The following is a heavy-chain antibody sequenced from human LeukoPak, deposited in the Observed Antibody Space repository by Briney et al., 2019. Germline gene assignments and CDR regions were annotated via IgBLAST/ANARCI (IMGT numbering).Heavy chain of an antibody. D-gene: IGHD6-19*01. CDR1: GFTFRSYG. CDR3: ATAVASSSDWYADY. J-gene: IGHJ4*02. Sequence: PGRSLRLSCAASGFTFRSYGMHWVRQAPGKGLEWVAVIWYDGSNKYYADSVKGRFTVSRDNSKNTLYLQMNSLRAEDTAVYYCATAVASSSDWYADYWGQGTLVTVSS. V-gene: IGHV3-33*01. CDR2: IWYDGSNK.